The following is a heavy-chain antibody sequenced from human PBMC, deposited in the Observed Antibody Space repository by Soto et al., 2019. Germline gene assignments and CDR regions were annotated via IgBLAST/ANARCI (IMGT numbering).Heavy chain of an antibody. CDR1: GFTFSSYW. CDR2: INSDGSST. D-gene: IGHD2-15*01. J-gene: IGHJ4*02. CDR3: VRTSLVVAAATREDY. Sequence: GGSLRLSCAASGFTFSSYWMHWVRQAPGKGLVWVSRINSDGSSTSYADSVKGRFTISRDNAKNTLYPQMNSLRAEDTAVYYCVRTSLVVAAATREDYWGQGTLVTVSS. V-gene: IGHV3-74*01.